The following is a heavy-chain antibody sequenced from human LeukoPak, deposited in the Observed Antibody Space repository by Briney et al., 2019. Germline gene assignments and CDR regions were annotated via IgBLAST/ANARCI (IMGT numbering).Heavy chain of an antibody. CDR2: ISSSSSTI. J-gene: IGHJ4*02. D-gene: IGHD3-16*01. V-gene: IGHV3-48*01. CDR3: ARVFLLGVGYFDY. Sequence: GGSLRLSCAASGFTFSSYSMNWVRQAPGKGLEWVSYISSSSSTIYYADSVKGRFTISRDNAKNSLYLQMNSLRAEDTAVYYCARVFLLGVGYFDYWGQGTLVTVSS. CDR1: GFTFSSYS.